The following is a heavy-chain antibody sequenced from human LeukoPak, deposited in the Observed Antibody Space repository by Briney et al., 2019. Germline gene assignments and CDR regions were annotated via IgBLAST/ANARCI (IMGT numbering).Heavy chain of an antibody. V-gene: IGHV3-74*01. CDR1: GFTFSSYW. CDR3: AKRGYYDSSGWPDAFDI. D-gene: IGHD3-22*01. CDR2: INTDGSST. J-gene: IGHJ3*02. Sequence: GGSLRLSCAASGFTFSSYWMHWVRHAPGKGLAWVSRINTDGSSTSYADSVKGRFTISRDNAKNTLYLQMNSLRAEDTAVYYCAKRGYYDSSGWPDAFDIWGQGTMVTVSS.